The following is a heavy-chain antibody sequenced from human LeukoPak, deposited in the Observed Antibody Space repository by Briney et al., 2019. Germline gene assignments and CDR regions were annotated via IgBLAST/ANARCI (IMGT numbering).Heavy chain of an antibody. J-gene: IGHJ6*03. CDR2: IQYDRTNE. D-gene: IGHD2-8*01. CDR3: AKDRCSNGIGCYYYYMEV. V-gene: IGHV3-30*02. Sequence: PGGSLRLSCAASAFTFSSYGMHWVRQAPGKGLEWVAYIQYDRTNEQYAHSVKGRFRFSRDNSNNILYLQMNSLRTEDTAVYYCAKDRCSNGIGCYYYYMEVWGKGTTVTISS. CDR1: AFTFSSYG.